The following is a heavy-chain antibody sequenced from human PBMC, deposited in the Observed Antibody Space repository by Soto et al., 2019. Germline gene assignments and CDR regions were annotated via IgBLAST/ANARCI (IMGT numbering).Heavy chain of an antibody. D-gene: IGHD2-2*01. CDR3: ARQPESPSNFDS. J-gene: IGHJ4*02. V-gene: IGHV4-39*01. CDR2: VYQSGTT. CDR1: GASISTSSDF. Sequence: QLQLQESGPGLVRSSETLSLTCSVSGASISTSSDFWGWIRQAPGKGLEWIGNVYQSGTTRLNPSLKRRVTIFVDRSKNQFSLQLPSATAADRAVYYCARQPESPSNFDSWGQGILVTVSS.